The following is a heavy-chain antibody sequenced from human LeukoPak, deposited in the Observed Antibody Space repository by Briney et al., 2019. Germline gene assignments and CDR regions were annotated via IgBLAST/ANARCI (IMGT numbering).Heavy chain of an antibody. D-gene: IGHD3-10*01. CDR2: IFYSGST. CDR1: GGSISGGGSY. CDR3: ARFHGSGLGRPYYYGMDV. J-gene: IGHJ6*02. V-gene: IGHV4-31*03. Sequence: PSQTLSLTCTVSGGSISGGGSYWSWIRQHPGKGLEWIGYIFYSGSTYYNPSLKSRVTISVDTSKNQFSLKLSSVTAADTAVYYCARFHGSGLGRPYYYGMDVWGQGTTVTVSS.